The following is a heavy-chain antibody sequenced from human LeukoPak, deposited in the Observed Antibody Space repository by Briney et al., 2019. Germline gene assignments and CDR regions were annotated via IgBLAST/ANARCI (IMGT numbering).Heavy chain of an antibody. V-gene: IGHV4-39*01. CDR1: GGSISSSSYY. CDR3: ARHLWDDSSGYYSYYYMDV. CDR2: IYYSGST. D-gene: IGHD3-22*01. J-gene: IGHJ6*03. Sequence: SETLSLTCTVSGGSISSSSYYWGWIRQPPGKGREWIGSIYYSGSTYYNPSLKSRVTISVDTSKNQFSLKLSSVTAADTAVYYCARHLWDDSSGYYSYYYMDVWGKGTTVTVSS.